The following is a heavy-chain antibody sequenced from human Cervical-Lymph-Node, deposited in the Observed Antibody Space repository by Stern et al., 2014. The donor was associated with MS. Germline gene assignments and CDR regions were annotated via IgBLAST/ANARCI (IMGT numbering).Heavy chain of an antibody. J-gene: IGHJ4*02. CDR1: GGSISSGSYY. V-gene: IGHV4-31*03. Sequence: QLQLQESGPGLVRPSQTLSLNCTVSGGSISSGSYYWSWIRQRPGKGLEWIGYIDYTGRTNTNPSLKSRTTISVGTSKNQFSLKLSSVTAADTAVYFCARGGDILTGYPNFDHWGQGSLVTVSS. CDR2: IDYTGRT. CDR3: ARGGDILTGYPNFDH. D-gene: IGHD3-9*01.